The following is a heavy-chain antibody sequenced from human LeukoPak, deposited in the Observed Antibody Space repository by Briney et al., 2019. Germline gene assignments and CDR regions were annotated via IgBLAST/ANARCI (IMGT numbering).Heavy chain of an antibody. V-gene: IGHV4-59*08. CDR1: GDSITSISSYY. CDR2: IYYSGTT. J-gene: IGHJ5*02. Sequence: KPSETLSLTCTVSGDSITSISSYYWSWIRQPPGKGLEWIGLIYYSGTTNCNPSLRSRVTISLDTSKNQVSLKLTSVTAADTAVYYCARQFDPWGQGTLVTVSS. CDR3: ARQFDP.